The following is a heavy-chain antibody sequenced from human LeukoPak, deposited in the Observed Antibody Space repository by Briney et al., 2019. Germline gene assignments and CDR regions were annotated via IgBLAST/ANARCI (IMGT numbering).Heavy chain of an antibody. J-gene: IGHJ4*02. CDR1: GGSISSYY. V-gene: IGHV4-59*01. Sequence: SETLSLTCTVSGGSISSYYWTWLRQPPGKGLEWIGYIYYSGSTNYNPSLKSRVTISVDTSKNQFSLKLSSVTAADTAVYYCARVGISGELDYWGQGTLVTVSS. D-gene: IGHD1-26*01. CDR2: IYYSGST. CDR3: ARVGISGELDY.